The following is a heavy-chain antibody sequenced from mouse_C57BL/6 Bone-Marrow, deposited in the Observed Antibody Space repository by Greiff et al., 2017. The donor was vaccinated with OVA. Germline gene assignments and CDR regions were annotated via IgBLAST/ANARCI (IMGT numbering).Heavy chain of an antibody. CDR2: IRSKSNNYAT. Sequence: EVQLVESGGGLVQPKGSLKLSCAASGFSFNTYAMNWVRQAPGKGLEWVARIRSKSNNYATYYADSVKDRFTISRDDSESMLYLQMNNLKTEDTAMYYCVRHYYGSSGDYAMDYWGQGTSVTVSS. CDR3: VRHYYGSSGDYAMDY. D-gene: IGHD1-1*01. CDR1: GFSFNTYA. V-gene: IGHV10-1*01. J-gene: IGHJ4*01.